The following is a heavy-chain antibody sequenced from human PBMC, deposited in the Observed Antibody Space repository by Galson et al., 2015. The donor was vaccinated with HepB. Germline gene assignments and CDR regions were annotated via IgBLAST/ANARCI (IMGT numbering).Heavy chain of an antibody. Sequence: SLRLSCAASGFTFSCYSMNWVRQAPGKGLEWVSSISSSSSYIYYADSVKGRFTISRDNAKNSLYLQMNSLRAEDTAVYYCASRYCSSTSCLSGGGYWGQGTLVTVSS. J-gene: IGHJ4*02. CDR1: GFTFSCYS. V-gene: IGHV3-21*01. CDR3: ASRYCSSTSCLSGGGY. CDR2: ISSSSSYI. D-gene: IGHD2-2*01.